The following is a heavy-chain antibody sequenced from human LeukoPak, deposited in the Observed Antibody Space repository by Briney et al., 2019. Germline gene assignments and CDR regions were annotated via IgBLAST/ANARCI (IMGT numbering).Heavy chain of an antibody. Sequence: GGSLRLSCAASGFAFSTYAMHWVRQAPGKGLEWVAYIRFDGNNKNYADSVKGRVTISRDNSKKTLYLQVNNLRVEDTAVYYCATAPDVPDYWGQGTLVTVSS. CDR3: ATAPDVPDY. J-gene: IGHJ4*02. V-gene: IGHV3-30*02. D-gene: IGHD3-10*02. CDR2: IRFDGNNK. CDR1: GFAFSTYA.